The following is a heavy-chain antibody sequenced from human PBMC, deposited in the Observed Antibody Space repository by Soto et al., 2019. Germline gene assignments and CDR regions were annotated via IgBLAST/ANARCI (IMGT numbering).Heavy chain of an antibody. CDR2: INDDGIST. Sequence: GGSLRLSCAASGFTFSMYWMHWVRQVPGKGPEWVSRINDDGISTNYADSVKGRFTISRDNAKNTLYLQMNALRVEDTAVYYCTRGPRSASTGTGAFWGQGTLVTVSS. D-gene: IGHD1-1*01. V-gene: IGHV3-74*01. J-gene: IGHJ4*02. CDR1: GFTFSMYW. CDR3: TRGPRSASTGTGAF.